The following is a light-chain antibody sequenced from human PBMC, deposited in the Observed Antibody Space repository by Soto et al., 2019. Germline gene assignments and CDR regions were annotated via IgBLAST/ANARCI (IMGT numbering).Light chain of an antibody. CDR3: QKYDSAPM. Sequence: DIQMTQSPSSLSASVGDRVTITCRASQSISYYLNWYQQKPGRAPRLLIYTTSSLQSGVPSKFSGSASGTDFTLTISSLQPEDVATYYCQKYDSAPMFGPGTKVDIK. CDR1: QSISYY. V-gene: IGKV1-39*01. CDR2: TTS. J-gene: IGKJ1*01.